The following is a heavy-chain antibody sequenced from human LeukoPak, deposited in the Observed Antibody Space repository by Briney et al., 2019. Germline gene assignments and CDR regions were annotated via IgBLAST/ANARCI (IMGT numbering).Heavy chain of an antibody. D-gene: IGHD6-19*01. V-gene: IGHV3-30*02. CDR3: AKDRDREWLDYYFDY. CDR2: IRYDGSNK. Sequence: GGSLRLSCAASGFTFSSYGMHWVRQAPGKGLEWVAFIRYDGSNKYYADSVKGRFTISRDNAKNTLYLQMNSLRAEDTAVYYRAKDRDREWLDYYFDYWGQGTLVTVSS. CDR1: GFTFSSYG. J-gene: IGHJ4*02.